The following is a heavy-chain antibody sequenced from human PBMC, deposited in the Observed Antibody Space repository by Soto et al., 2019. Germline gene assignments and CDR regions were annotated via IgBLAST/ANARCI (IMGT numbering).Heavy chain of an antibody. Sequence: SWGSLRLSCAASGFTFSSYSINWGRHSPWKGLEWVSSISSSSSYIYYADSVKGRFTISRDNAKNSLYLQMNSLRAEDTAVYYRARVFSGSYWDFDYWGQGTLVTVSS. J-gene: IGHJ4*02. CDR3: ARVFSGSYWDFDY. V-gene: IGHV3-21*01. CDR2: ISSSSSYI. D-gene: IGHD1-26*01. CDR1: GFTFSSYS.